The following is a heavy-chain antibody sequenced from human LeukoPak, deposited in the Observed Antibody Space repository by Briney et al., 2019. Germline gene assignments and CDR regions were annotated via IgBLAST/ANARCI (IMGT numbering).Heavy chain of an antibody. CDR1: GGSISSYY. CDR3: VRDRDYVWGSYRPYFDY. Sequence: SETLSLTCTVSGGSISSYYWSWIRQPAGKGLEWIGRIYTSGSTNYNPSLKSRVTMSVDTSKNQFSLKLSSVTAADTAVYYCVRDRDYVWGSYRPYFDYWGQGTLVTVS. V-gene: IGHV4-4*07. J-gene: IGHJ4*02. CDR2: IYTSGST. D-gene: IGHD3-16*02.